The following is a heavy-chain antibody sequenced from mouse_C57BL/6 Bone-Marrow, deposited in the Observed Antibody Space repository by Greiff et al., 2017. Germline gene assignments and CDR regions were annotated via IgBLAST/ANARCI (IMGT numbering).Heavy chain of an antibody. Sequence: QVQLKQPGAELVKPGASVKLSCKASGYTFTSYWMHWVKQRPGQGLEWIGMIHPNSGSTNYNEKFKSKATLTVDKSSSTAYMQLSSLTSEDSAVYYCAREDYSNYLFAYWGQGTLVTVSA. CDR2: IHPNSGST. V-gene: IGHV1-64*01. D-gene: IGHD2-5*01. CDR3: AREDYSNYLFAY. J-gene: IGHJ3*01. CDR1: GYTFTSYW.